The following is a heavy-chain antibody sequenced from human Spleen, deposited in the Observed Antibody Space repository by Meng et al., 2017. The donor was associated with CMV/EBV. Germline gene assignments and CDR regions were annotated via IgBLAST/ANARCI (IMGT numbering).Heavy chain of an antibody. D-gene: IGHD5-18*01. V-gene: IGHV3-23*03. CDR3: ASGGHVDTAMEGY. J-gene: IGHJ4*02. CDR1: GFTFSSYA. Sequence: GESLKISCAASGFTFSSYAMSWVRQAPGKGLEWVSVIYSGGSSTYYADSVKGRFTISRDNSKNTLYLQMNSLRAEDTAVYYCASGGHVDTAMEGYWGQGTLVTVSS. CDR2: IYSGGSST.